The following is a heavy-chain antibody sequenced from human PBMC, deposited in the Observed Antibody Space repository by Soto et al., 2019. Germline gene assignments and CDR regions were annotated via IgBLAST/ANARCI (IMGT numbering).Heavy chain of an antibody. V-gene: IGHV3-48*04. J-gene: IGHJ3*02. CDR3: ARDTNIITIFGAVTTYPDAFDI. Sequence: GGSLRLSCAASGFTFSSYAMSWVRQAPGKGLEWVSYISSSGSTIYYADSVKGRFTISRDNAKNSLYLQMNSLRAEDKAVYYCARDTNIITIFGAVTTYPDAFDIWGQGTMVTVSS. D-gene: IGHD3-3*01. CDR2: ISSSGSTI. CDR1: GFTFSSYA.